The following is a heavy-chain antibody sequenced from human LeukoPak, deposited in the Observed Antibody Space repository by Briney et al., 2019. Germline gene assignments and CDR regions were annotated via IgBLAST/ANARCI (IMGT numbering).Heavy chain of an antibody. V-gene: IGHV1-69*05. CDR1: GGTFSSYA. CDR3: ARDPAYCGGDCYQWVDY. CDR2: IIPIFGTA. Sequence: SVKVSCKASGGTFSSYAISWVRQAPGQGLEWMGRIIPIFGTANYAQKFQGRVTITTDESTSTAYMELSSLRSEDTAVYYCARDPAYCGGDCYQWVDYWGQGTLVTVSS. D-gene: IGHD2-21*02. J-gene: IGHJ4*02.